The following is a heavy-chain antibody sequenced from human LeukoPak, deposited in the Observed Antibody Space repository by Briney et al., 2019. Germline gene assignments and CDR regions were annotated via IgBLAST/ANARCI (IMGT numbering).Heavy chain of an antibody. CDR3: ATGTYYDFWSGKDPKPYYYGMDV. D-gene: IGHD3-3*01. J-gene: IGHJ6*02. Sequence: ASVTVSCKVSGYTLTELSMHWVRQAPGKGLEWMGGFDPEDGETIYARKFQGRVTMTEDTSTDTAYMELSSLRSEDTAVYYCATGTYYDFWSGKDPKPYYYGMDVWGQGTTVTVSS. CDR1: GYTLTELS. V-gene: IGHV1-24*01. CDR2: FDPEDGET.